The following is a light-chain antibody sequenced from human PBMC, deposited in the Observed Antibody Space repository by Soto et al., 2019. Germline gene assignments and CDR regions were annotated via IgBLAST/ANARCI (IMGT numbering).Light chain of an antibody. CDR3: QKYNSAPLYST. Sequence: DIQMTQSPSSLSASVGDRVTITCRASQGISNYLAWYQQKPGKVPKLLIYAASTLQSGVPSRFSGSGSGTDFTLTISSLQPEDVATYYCQKYNSAPLYSTFGPGTKVDIK. CDR2: AAS. J-gene: IGKJ3*01. CDR1: QGISNY. V-gene: IGKV1-27*01.